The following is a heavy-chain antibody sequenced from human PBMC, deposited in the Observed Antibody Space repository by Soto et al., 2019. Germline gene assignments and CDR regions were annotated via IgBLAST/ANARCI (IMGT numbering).Heavy chain of an antibody. CDR3: VRLIGNSWLVS. D-gene: IGHD2-8*01. Sequence: QVQLQQSGPGLVKPSQTLSLTCDISGDSVSTNSATWNWIRQSPSRGLEWLGRTYYRSKGYNDYAVSVKSRITLSPDSSSSLLSLQLNSVTPADTAVYYCVRLIGNSWLVSWGQGTLVTVSS. CDR1: GDSVSTNSAT. CDR2: TYYRSKGYN. V-gene: IGHV6-1*01. J-gene: IGHJ5*01.